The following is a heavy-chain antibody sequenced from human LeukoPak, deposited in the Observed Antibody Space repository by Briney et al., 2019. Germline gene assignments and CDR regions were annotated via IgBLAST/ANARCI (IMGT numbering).Heavy chain of an antibody. CDR3: AKDFGSGSYTPPNWFDP. J-gene: IGHJ5*02. V-gene: IGHV3-30*18. CDR1: GFTFSSYG. D-gene: IGHD3-10*01. Sequence: PGGSLRLSCAASGFTFSSYGMHWVRQAPGKGLEWVAVISYDGSNKYYADSVKGRFTISRDNSKNTLYLQMNSVRAEDTAVYYCAKDFGSGSYTPPNWFDPWGQGTLVTVSS. CDR2: ISYDGSNK.